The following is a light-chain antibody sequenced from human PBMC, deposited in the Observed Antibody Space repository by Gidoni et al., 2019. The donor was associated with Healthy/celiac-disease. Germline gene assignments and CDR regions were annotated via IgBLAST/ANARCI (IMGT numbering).Light chain of an antibody. CDR3: QQYNNWPALT. CDR2: GES. Sequence: EIVMTPSPATLSVSPGKRATLSCSASQSVSSNLAWYQQKPGPAPRLLNYGESTRATGIPARFSGRGSGTEFALTISSRQSEDFAVYYCQQYNNWPALTVGGGTKVEIK. CDR1: QSVSSN. J-gene: IGKJ4*01. V-gene: IGKV3-15*01.